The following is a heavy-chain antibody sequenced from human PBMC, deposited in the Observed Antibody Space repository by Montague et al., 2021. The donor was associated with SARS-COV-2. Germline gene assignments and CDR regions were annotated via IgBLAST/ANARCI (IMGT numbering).Heavy chain of an antibody. V-gene: IGHV4-39*02. J-gene: IGHJ4*02. CDR2: ISYAGRT. D-gene: IGHD2-2*01. CDR3: ASQLPSYCSSNKCYPYYFDV. CDR1: GGSISRPDYY. Sequence: SETLSLTYTVSGGSISRPDYYWGWIRQSLGKGLEWIGSISYAGRTYYNPSLSSRVSFSMDTTKNHFSLSLNSVTAADTAVYFCASQLPSYCSSNKCYPYYFDVWGQGALVTVSS.